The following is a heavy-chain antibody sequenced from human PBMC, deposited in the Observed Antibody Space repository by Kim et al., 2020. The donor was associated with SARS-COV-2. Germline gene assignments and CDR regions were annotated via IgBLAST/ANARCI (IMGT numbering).Heavy chain of an antibody. V-gene: IGHV1-18*04. CDR3: ARVPLSDYDYVWGILGSLAGYYYYGMDV. J-gene: IGHJ6*02. CDR1: GYTFTSYG. D-gene: IGHD3-16*01. Sequence: ASVKVSCKASGYTFTSYGISWVRQAPGQGLEWMGWISAYNGNTNYAQKLQGRVTMTTDTSTSTAYMELRSLRSDDTAVYYCARVPLSDYDYVWGILGSLAGYYYYGMDVWGQGTTVTVSS. CDR2: ISAYNGNT.